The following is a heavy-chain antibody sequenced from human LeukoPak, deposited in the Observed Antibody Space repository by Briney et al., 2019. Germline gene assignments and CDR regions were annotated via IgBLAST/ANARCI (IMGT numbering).Heavy chain of an antibody. CDR2: ISGTGGST. CDR3: ATTEIAVAGTDY. V-gene: IGHV3-23*01. D-gene: IGHD6-19*01. J-gene: IGHJ4*02. CDR1: GFTFSNYA. Sequence: HPGGSLRLSCAASGFTFSNYAMSWVRQAPGKGLEWVAGISGTGGSTHYADSVKGRFTISRDNSNNTLYLQMNSLRAEDTAVYYCATTEIAVAGTDYWGQGTLVTVSS.